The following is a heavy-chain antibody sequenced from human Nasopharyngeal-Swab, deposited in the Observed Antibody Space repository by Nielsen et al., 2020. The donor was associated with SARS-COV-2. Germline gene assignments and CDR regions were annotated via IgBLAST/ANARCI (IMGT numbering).Heavy chain of an antibody. V-gene: IGHV4-4*02. CDR2: IYHSGST. D-gene: IGHD4-17*01. J-gene: IGHJ4*02. Sequence: VRQAPGKGLEWIGEIYHSGSTNYNPSLKSRVTISVDKSKNQFSLKLSSVTAADTAVYYCARDHRPTVSHFDYWGQGTLVTVSS. CDR3: ARDHRPTVSHFDY.